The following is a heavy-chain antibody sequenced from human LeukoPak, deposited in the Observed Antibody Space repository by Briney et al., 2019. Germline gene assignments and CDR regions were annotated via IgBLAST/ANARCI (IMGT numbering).Heavy chain of an antibody. Sequence: GRSLRLSCAASGFTFSSYGMHWVRQAPGKGLEWVAVISYDGSNKYYADSVKGRFTISRDNSKNTLYLQMNSLRAEDTAVYYCAKDRNYYGSGSYYNVPRGMDVWGQGTTVTVSS. J-gene: IGHJ6*02. CDR3: AKDRNYYGSGSYYNVPRGMDV. CDR2: ISYDGSNK. V-gene: IGHV3-30*18. CDR1: GFTFSSYG. D-gene: IGHD3-10*01.